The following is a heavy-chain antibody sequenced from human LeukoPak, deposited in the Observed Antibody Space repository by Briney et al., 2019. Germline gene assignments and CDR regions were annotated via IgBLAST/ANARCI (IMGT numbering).Heavy chain of an antibody. J-gene: IGHJ5*02. Sequence: ASVKVSCKASGYTFTSYDINWVRQATGQGLEWMGWMNPNSGNTGYAQKFQGRVTMTRNTSISTAYMELSSLRSEDTAVYYCAREADTQNWFDPWGQGTLVTVSS. CDR3: AREADTQNWFDP. V-gene: IGHV1-8*01. CDR1: GYTFTSYD. CDR2: MNPNSGNT.